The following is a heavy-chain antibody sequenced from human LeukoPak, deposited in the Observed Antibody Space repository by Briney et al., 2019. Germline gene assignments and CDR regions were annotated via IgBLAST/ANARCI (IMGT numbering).Heavy chain of an antibody. CDR3: AREVGRTYYYDSSPFDP. CDR1: GGSISSYY. CDR2: IYYSGST. Sequence: SETLSLTRTVSGGSISSYYWSWIRQPPRKGLEWIGYIYYSGSTNYNPSLKSRVTISVDTSKNQFSLKLSSVTAADTAVYYCAREVGRTYYYDSSPFDPWGQGTLVTVSS. D-gene: IGHD3-22*01. V-gene: IGHV4-59*12. J-gene: IGHJ5*02.